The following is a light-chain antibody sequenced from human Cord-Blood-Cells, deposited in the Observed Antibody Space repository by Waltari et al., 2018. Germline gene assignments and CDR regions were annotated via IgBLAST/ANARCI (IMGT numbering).Light chain of an antibody. CDR2: EVS. V-gene: IGLV2-8*01. CDR3: SSYAGSNVA. Sequence: QPALTQPPSASGSPGQSVTISCTGTSSDVGGYTYVSWYQQHPGKAPKLMIYEVSKRPSGVPDRFSGSKSGNTASLTVSGLQAEDEADYYCSSYAGSNVAFGTGTKVTVL. CDR1: SSDVGGYTY. J-gene: IGLJ1*01.